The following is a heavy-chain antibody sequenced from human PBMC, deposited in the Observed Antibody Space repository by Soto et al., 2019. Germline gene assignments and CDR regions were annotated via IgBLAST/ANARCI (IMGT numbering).Heavy chain of an antibody. CDR1: GFTFSSYG. Sequence: GGSLRLSCAASGFTFSSYGMHWVRQAPGKGLEWVAVISYDGSNKYYADSVKGRFTISRDNSKNTLYLQMNSLRAEDTAVYYCAKAATIFGENWFDPWGQGTLVTVSS. D-gene: IGHD3-3*01. CDR3: AKAATIFGENWFDP. J-gene: IGHJ5*02. V-gene: IGHV3-30*18. CDR2: ISYDGSNK.